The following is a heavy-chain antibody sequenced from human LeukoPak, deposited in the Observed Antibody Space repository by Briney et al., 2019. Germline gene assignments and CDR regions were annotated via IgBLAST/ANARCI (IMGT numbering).Heavy chain of an antibody. CDR2: IYYSGST. Sequence: SEALSLTCTVSGGSISSYYWSWLRQPPGKGLEWIGYIYYSGSTNYNPPLKSRVTISVDTSKNQFSLKLSSVTAADTAVYYCARHEAGLPFYYYYYGMDVWGQGTTVTVSS. CDR1: GGSISSYY. J-gene: IGHJ6*02. D-gene: IGHD5/OR15-5a*01. CDR3: ARHEAGLPFYYYYYGMDV. V-gene: IGHV4-59*08.